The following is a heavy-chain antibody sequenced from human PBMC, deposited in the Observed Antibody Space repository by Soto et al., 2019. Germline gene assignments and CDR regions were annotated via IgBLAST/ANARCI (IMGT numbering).Heavy chain of an antibody. CDR2: IYYSGST. CDR1: GGSISSGGYY. V-gene: IGHV4-31*03. CDR3: ARITNNGDYVDY. J-gene: IGHJ4*02. Sequence: SETLSLTCTVSGGSISSGGYYWSWVRQHPGKGLEWIGYIYYSGSTYYNPSLKSRVTISVDTSKNQFSLKLSSVTAADTAVYYCARITNNGDYVDYWGQGTLVTVSS. D-gene: IGHD3-16*01.